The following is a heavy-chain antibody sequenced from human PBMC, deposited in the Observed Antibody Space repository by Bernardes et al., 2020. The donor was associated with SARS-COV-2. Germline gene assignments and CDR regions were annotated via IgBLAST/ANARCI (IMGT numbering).Heavy chain of an antibody. CDR3: ARQRDIGPMLFDL. CDR2: IYYSGST. D-gene: IGHD3-16*02. CDR1: GGSISSSGYY. Sequence: SLTCPVSGGSISSSGYYWGWIRQPPGKGLEWIGSIYYSGSTYYNPSLKSRVTISIDTSEKQFSLKLSSVTAADTAVYYCARQRDIGPMLFDLWGRGTLVTGSS. J-gene: IGHJ2*01. V-gene: IGHV4-39*01.